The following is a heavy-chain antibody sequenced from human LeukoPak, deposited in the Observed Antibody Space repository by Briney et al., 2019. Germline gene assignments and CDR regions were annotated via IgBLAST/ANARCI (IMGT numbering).Heavy chain of an antibody. CDR3: ARALHLELHSYFDS. Sequence: ASVKVSCKASGYTLRNYDISWVRQATGQGLEWMGWMNPNSGNTGYAQKFQGRVTITRNTSISTAYMELSSLRSEDTAVYYCARALHLELHSYFDSWGQGTLVTVSS. V-gene: IGHV1-8*03. D-gene: IGHD1-1*01. CDR2: MNPNSGNT. J-gene: IGHJ4*02. CDR1: GYTLRNYD.